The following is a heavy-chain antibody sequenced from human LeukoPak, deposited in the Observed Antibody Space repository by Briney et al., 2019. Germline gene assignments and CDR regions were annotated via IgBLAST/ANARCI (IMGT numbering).Heavy chain of an antibody. CDR1: GFIFNNYG. V-gene: IGHV3-23*01. CDR3: AKGSSGYFFDL. D-gene: IGHD3-22*01. Sequence: GSLRLSCAASGFIFNNYGLVWVRQAPGKGLEWVSAISNDGGGTTYADFVKGRFSVSRDNSKNTLFLLMNSLRAEDTALYYCAKGSSGYFFDLWGQGTLVTVSS. CDR2: ISNDGGGT. J-gene: IGHJ4*02.